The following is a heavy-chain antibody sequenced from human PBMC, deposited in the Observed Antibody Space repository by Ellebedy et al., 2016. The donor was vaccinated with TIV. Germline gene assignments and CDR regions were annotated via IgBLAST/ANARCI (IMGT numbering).Heavy chain of an antibody. J-gene: IGHJ6*02. CDR2: IYYSGTT. D-gene: IGHD2-2*01. V-gene: IGHV4-39*01. CDR3: ARFRSGIVVAPVHYGMDV. Sequence: SETLSLTXTVSGGSISSSSYYWGWIRQPPGKGPEWIGNIYYSGTTFYNPSLKSRVTISVDTSKNQFSLKLSSVTAANTAVYYCARFRSGIVVAPVHYGMDVWGQGTTVTVSS. CDR1: GGSISSSSYY.